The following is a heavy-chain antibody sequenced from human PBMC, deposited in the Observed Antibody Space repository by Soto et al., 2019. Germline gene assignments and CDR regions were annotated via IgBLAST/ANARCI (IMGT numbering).Heavy chain of an antibody. Sequence: EVQLVESGGGLVQPGESLRLSCAASGFTFSNYWMHWVRQAPGKGLVWVSRNDSDGSRITYADFVKSRFTISRDNAKNTVYLHMNSLTAEDTAVYYCVRTSLVVAVATREDFWGQGTLVTVSS. CDR2: NDSDGSRI. CDR3: VRTSLVVAVATREDF. V-gene: IGHV3-74*01. CDR1: GFTFSNYW. D-gene: IGHD2-15*01. J-gene: IGHJ4*02.